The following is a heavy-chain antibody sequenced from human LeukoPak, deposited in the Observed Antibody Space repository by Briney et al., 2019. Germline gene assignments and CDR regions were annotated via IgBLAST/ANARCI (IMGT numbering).Heavy chain of an antibody. D-gene: IGHD2-2*01. Sequence: PGGSLRLSCAASGFTFSSYWMSWVRQAPGKGLEWVANIKQDGSEKYYVDSVKGRFTISRDNAKNSLYLQMNSLRAEDTAVYYFARDRGYCSSTSCYNWFDPWGQGTLVTVSS. J-gene: IGHJ5*02. CDR1: GFTFSSYW. CDR3: ARDRGYCSSTSCYNWFDP. CDR2: IKQDGSEK. V-gene: IGHV3-7*01.